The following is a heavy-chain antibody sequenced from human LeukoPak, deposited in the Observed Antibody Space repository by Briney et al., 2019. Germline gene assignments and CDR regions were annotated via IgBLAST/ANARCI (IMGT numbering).Heavy chain of an antibody. D-gene: IGHD2-21*01. Sequence: ASVKVSCKGSGYTFTGYYIHWVRQAPGQGLEWMGWINPNSGGTNYAQKFQGRVTMTRDTSISTAYMELSRLRSDDTAVYYCARDRGQAYCGGDCYSGAFDIWGQGTMVTVSS. J-gene: IGHJ3*02. V-gene: IGHV1-2*02. CDR2: INPNSGGT. CDR1: GYTFTGYY. CDR3: ARDRGQAYCGGDCYSGAFDI.